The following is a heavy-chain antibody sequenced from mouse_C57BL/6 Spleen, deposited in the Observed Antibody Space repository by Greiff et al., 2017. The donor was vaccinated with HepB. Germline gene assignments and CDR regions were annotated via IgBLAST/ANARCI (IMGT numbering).Heavy chain of an antibody. CDR3: ARWDYDRYAMDY. CDR2: IYPGDGDT. CDR1: GYAFSSYW. D-gene: IGHD2-4*01. Sequence: QVHVKQSGAELVKPGASVKISCKASGYAFSSYWMNWVKQRPGKGLEWIGQIYPGDGDTNYNGKFKGKATLTADKSSSTAYMQLSSLTSEDSAVYFCARWDYDRYAMDYWGQGTSVTVSS. J-gene: IGHJ4*01. V-gene: IGHV1-80*01.